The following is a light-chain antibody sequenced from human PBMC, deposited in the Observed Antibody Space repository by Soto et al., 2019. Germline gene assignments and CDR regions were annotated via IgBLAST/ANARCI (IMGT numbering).Light chain of an antibody. V-gene: IGKV3-15*01. CDR3: QQYNNWPPYT. CDR1: QSVSSN. Sequence: EIVLIQSPATLSLSPGERATLSCRASQSVSSNLAWYQQNPGQAPRLLIYGASTRATGIPARFSGSGSETEFTLTISSLQSEDFAVYYCQQYNNWPPYTFGQGTKVDIK. J-gene: IGKJ2*01. CDR2: GAS.